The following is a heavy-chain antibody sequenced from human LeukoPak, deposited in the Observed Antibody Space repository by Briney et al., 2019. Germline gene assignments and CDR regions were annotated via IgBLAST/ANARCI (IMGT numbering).Heavy chain of an antibody. CDR2: ISSSGSTI. D-gene: IGHD6-13*01. V-gene: IGHV3-48*03. CDR1: GFTFSSYE. J-gene: IGHJ6*03. Sequence: GGSLRLSCAASGFTFSSYEMNWVRQAPGKGLEWVSYISSSGSTIYYADSVKGRFTISRDNAKNSLYLQMNSLRAEDTAVYYCARDWQQLVPKDYYYYYMDVWGKGTTVTVSS. CDR3: ARDWQQLVPKDYYYYYMDV.